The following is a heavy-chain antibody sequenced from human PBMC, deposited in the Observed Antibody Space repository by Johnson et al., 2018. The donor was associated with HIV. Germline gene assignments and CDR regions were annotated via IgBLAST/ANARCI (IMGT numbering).Heavy chain of an antibody. CDR3: ARDQAGRGDAFDI. Sequence: QEKLVESGGGVVQPGRSLRLSCAASGFTFSSYPMHWVRQAPGKGLQWVAVISYDGSNKYFADSVKGRFTISRYNSKNTVYLQMNSLRPYDTAVYYCARDQAGRGDAFDIWGQGTMVTVSS. J-gene: IGHJ3*02. CDR1: GFTFSSYP. D-gene: IGHD6-13*01. CDR2: ISYDGSNK. V-gene: IGHV3-30*04.